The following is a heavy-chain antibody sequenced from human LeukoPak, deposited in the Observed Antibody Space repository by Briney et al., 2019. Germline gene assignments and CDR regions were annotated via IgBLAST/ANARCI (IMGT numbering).Heavy chain of an antibody. V-gene: IGHV4-59*08. CDR1: GGSISSYY. Sequence: SETLSLTCTVSGGSISSYYWSWIRQPPGKGLEWIGYIYYSGSTNYNPSLNSRVTISVDTSKNQFSLKLSSVTAADTAVYYCARHQSKWELRHLDYWGQGTLVTVSS. D-gene: IGHD1-26*01. J-gene: IGHJ4*02. CDR2: IYYSGST. CDR3: ARHQSKWELRHLDY.